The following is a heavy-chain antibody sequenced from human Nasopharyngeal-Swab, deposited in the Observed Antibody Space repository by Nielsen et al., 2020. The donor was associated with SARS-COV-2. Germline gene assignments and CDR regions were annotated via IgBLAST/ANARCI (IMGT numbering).Heavy chain of an antibody. CDR1: AYTFIKYG. D-gene: IGHD5-12*01. CDR2: IIAYNGNT. J-gene: IGHJ4*02. V-gene: IGHV1-18*04. Sequence: ASAKVFCKASAYTFIKYGIHWVRHAPGQGLEWMGWIIAYNGNTNYAWKSQGRLTMTTDTSTSTAYMELRSLTSDDTAVYYCARPIGYIGYDQLAPLSWGQGTLVTVSS. CDR3: ARPIGYIGYDQLAPLS.